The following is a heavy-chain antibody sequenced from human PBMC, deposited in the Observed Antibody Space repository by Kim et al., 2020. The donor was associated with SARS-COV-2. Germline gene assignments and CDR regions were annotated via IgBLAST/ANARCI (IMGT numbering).Heavy chain of an antibody. CDR2: IRSKAYGGTT. J-gene: IGHJ4*02. D-gene: IGHD3-3*01. V-gene: IGHV3-49*04. CDR1: GFTFGDYA. Sequence: GGSLRLSCTASGFTFGDYAMSWVRQAPGKGLEWVGFIRSKAYGGTTEYAASVKGRFTISRDDSKSIAYLQMNSLKTEDTAVYYCTVTIFGVVNGSDDYWGQGTLVTVSS. CDR3: TVTIFGVVNGSDDY.